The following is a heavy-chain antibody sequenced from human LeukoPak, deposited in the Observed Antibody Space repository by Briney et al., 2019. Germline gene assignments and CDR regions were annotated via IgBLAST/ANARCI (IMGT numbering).Heavy chain of an antibody. J-gene: IGHJ4*02. CDR2: IYHSGST. CDR1: GGSISSGGYS. Sequence: PSETLSLTCAVSGGSISSGGYSWSWIRQPPGKGLEWIGYIYHSGSTYYNPSLKSRVTISVDRSKNQFSLKRSSVTAADTAVYYCARTNDYGDPYFDYWGQGTLVTVSS. CDR3: ARTNDYGDPYFDY. V-gene: IGHV4-30-2*01. D-gene: IGHD4-17*01.